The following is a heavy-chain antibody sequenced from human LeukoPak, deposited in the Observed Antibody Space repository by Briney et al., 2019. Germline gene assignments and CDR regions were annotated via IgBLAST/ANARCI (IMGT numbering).Heavy chain of an antibody. CDR3: ARAGYNSGWYKD. CDR2: IWEDGSNI. D-gene: IGHD6-19*01. J-gene: IGHJ4*02. Sequence: GTSLRLSCAASGFTFSTYGTHWVRQAPGKGLECVAGIWEDGSNIYYADSVKGRFIISRDNSKNTLYLQMNSLRAEDTAVYYCARAGYNSGWYKDWGQGTLVTVSS. CDR1: GFTFSTYG. V-gene: IGHV3-33*01.